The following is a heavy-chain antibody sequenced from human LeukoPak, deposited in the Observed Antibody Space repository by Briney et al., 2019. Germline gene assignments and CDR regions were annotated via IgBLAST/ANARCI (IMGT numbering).Heavy chain of an antibody. CDR2: INHSGRT. D-gene: IGHD3-10*01. Sequence: SETLSLTCAVYGGSFSGYYWSWIRQPPGKGLEWIGEINHSGRTNYNPSLKSRVTISVDTSKNQFSLKLSSVTAADTAVYYCARGSLWFGESKHWGQGTLVTVSS. V-gene: IGHV4-34*01. CDR1: GGSFSGYY. CDR3: ARGSLWFGESKH. J-gene: IGHJ4*02.